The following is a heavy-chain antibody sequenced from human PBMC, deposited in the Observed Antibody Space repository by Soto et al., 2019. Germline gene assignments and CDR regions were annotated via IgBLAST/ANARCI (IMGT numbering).Heavy chain of an antibody. J-gene: IGHJ4*02. V-gene: IGHV1-69*14. CDR3: AILGLDVDS. CDR2: IIPIFGTA. Sequence: QVQLVQSGAEVKKPGSSVKVSCKASGGTFSSYAISWVRQAPGQGLEWMGGIIPIFGTANYAQRFQGRITISPDTSTRTTYMELNSVTSDDTAVFYCAILGLDVDSWGQGTLVIVSS. CDR1: GGTFSSYA. D-gene: IGHD3-16*01.